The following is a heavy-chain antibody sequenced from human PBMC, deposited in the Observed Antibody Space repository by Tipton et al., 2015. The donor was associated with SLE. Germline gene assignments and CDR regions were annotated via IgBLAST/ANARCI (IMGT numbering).Heavy chain of an antibody. J-gene: IGHJ4*02. D-gene: IGHD6-13*01. Sequence: TLSLTCTVSGGSISSYRWSWIRQPPGKGLEWIGYIYYGGSTNYNPSLKSRVTMSIDTSKNQFSLRLRSVTAADTAVYYCARHRMMDSSSWAYYFDYWGQGTLVTVSP. CDR1: GGSISSYR. CDR3: ARHRMMDSSSWAYYFDY. V-gene: IGHV4-59*08. CDR2: IYYGGST.